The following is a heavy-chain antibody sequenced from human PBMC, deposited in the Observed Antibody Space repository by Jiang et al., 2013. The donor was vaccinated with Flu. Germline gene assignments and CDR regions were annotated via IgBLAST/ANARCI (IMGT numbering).Heavy chain of an antibody. J-gene: IGHJ6*03. V-gene: IGHV3-23*04. D-gene: IGHD3-16*01. CDR1: GFTFSKYA. Sequence: QLVESGGGLVQPGGSLRLSCAASGFTFSKYAMSWVRQAPGKGLEWVSSIGDSGGTTYYADSVKGRFTISRDNSKNTLYLQMNSLRAEDTALYYCAKDSFKSDYFYYMDVWGKGTTVTVSS. CDR3: AKDSFKSDYFYYMDV. CDR2: IGDSGGTT.